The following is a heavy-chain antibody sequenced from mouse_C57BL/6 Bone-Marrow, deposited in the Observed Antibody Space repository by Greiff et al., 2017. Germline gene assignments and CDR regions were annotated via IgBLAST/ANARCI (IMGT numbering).Heavy chain of an antibody. CDR3: ARLNVRLRRGGYYAMDY. Sequence: QVQLQQSGAELARPGASVKLSCKASGYTFTSYGISWVKQRTGQGLEWIGEIYPRSGNTYYNEKFKGKATLTADKSSSTAYMELRSLTSEDSAVYFCARLNVRLRRGGYYAMDYWGQGTSVTVSS. D-gene: IGHD2-12*01. CDR1: GYTFTSYG. CDR2: IYPRSGNT. V-gene: IGHV1-81*01. J-gene: IGHJ4*01.